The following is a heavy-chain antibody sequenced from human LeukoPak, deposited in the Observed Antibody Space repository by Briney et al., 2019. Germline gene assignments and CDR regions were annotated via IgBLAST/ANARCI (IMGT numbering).Heavy chain of an antibody. V-gene: IGHV5-51*01. CDR1: GYSFTSYW. Sequence: GESLKISCKGSGYSFTSYWIGWVRQVPGNGLEWMGIIYPGDSDTRYSPSFQGQVTISADKSISTAYLQWSSLKASDTAMYYCATAIHDYSPDYWGQGTLVTVSS. D-gene: IGHD4-11*01. CDR3: ATAIHDYSPDY. CDR2: IYPGDSDT. J-gene: IGHJ4*02.